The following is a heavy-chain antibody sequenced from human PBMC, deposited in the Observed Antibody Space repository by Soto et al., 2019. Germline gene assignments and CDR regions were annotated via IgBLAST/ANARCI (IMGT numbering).Heavy chain of an antibody. Sequence: EVQLLESGGGLVQPGGSLTLSCAVSGFTFSSYGMTWVRQAPGKGLEWVSFSSATGSGRYYADSVKGRFTISRDNSKNTLYLQMSSLRADDTAVYYCAKDRRAGGNYGFYSDFWGQGALVIVSS. CDR2: SSATGSGR. J-gene: IGHJ4*02. V-gene: IGHV3-23*01. D-gene: IGHD1-7*01. CDR3: AKDRRAGGNYGFYSDF. CDR1: GFTFSSYG.